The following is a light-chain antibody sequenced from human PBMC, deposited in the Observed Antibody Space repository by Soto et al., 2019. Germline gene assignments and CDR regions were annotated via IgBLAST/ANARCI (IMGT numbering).Light chain of an antibody. CDR3: QQYVGSPPA. Sequence: EIVLTQSPGILSLSPGERATLSCRASQSVSSNSLAWYQQKPGQAPRLLIYGASSRATGIPDRFSGSGSGTNLTLTSNRLEPEDFDVHSRQQYVGSPPAFGPGTKVDIK. CDR2: GAS. J-gene: IGKJ3*01. V-gene: IGKV3-20*01. CDR1: QSVSSNS.